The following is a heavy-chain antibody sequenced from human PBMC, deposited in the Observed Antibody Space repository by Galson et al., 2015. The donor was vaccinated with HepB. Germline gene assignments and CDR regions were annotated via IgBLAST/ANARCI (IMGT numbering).Heavy chain of an antibody. V-gene: IGHV3-23*01. Sequence: SLRLSCAASEFTFSDYWMSWVRQAPGKGLEWVSAISGSGGSTYYADSVKGRFTISRDNSKNTLYLQMNSLRAEDTAVYYCAKDFLYDSYYFDYWGQGTLVTVSS. J-gene: IGHJ4*02. CDR3: AKDFLYDSYYFDY. CDR2: ISGSGGST. D-gene: IGHD3-22*01. CDR1: EFTFSDYW.